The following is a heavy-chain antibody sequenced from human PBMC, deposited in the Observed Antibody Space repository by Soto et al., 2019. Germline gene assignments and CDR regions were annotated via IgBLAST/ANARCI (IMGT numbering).Heavy chain of an antibody. CDR2: IIPIFGTA. V-gene: IGHV1-69*01. Sequence: SVKVSCKASGRTFSSWAISWGRQAPAQGLEWMGGIIPIFGTANYSQKFQGRVTITADESTSTAYMERSSLRSEDTAVYYCASSSGYYFDYWGQGTLVTVSS. CDR3: ASSSGYYFDY. CDR1: GRTFSSWA. J-gene: IGHJ4*02.